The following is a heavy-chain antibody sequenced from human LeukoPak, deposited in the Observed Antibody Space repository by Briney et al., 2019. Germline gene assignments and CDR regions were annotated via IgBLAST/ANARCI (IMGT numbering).Heavy chain of an antibody. CDR3: ARDAPSWVYGMDV. CDR2: ISSSSSYI. V-gene: IGHV3-21*01. J-gene: IGHJ6*02. CDR1: EFTFSSYS. Sequence: PGGSLRLSCAASEFTFSSYSMNWVRQAPGKGLEWVSSISSSSSYIYYADSVKGRFTISRDNAKNSLYLQMNSLRAEDTAVYYCARDAPSWVYGMDVWGQGTTVTVSS. D-gene: IGHD6-13*01.